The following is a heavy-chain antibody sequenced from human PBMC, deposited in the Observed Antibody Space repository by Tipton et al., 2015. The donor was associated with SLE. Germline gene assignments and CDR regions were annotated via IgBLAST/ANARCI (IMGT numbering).Heavy chain of an antibody. Sequence: TLSLTCTVSGGSISSSSYYWGWIRQPPGKGLEWIGSIYYSGSTYYNPSLKSRVTISVDTSKNQFSLKLGSVTAADTAVYYCARSGEQGKAFDIWGQGTMVTVSS. CDR3: ARSGEQGKAFDI. CDR1: GGSISSSSYY. CDR2: IYYSGST. J-gene: IGHJ3*02. V-gene: IGHV4-39*01.